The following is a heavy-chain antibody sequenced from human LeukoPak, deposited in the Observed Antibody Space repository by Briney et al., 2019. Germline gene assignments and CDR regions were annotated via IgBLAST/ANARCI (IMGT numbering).Heavy chain of an antibody. CDR1: GYTLTELS. J-gene: IGHJ1*01. D-gene: IGHD2-21*02. CDR2: FDPEDGET. Sequence: ASEKVSCKVSGYTLTELSMHWVRQAPGKGLEWMGGFDPEDGETIYAQKFQGRVTMTEDTSTDTAYMELSSLRSEDTAVYYCATPPRYCGGDCPRYFQHWGQGTLVTVSS. CDR3: ATPPRYCGGDCPRYFQH. V-gene: IGHV1-24*01.